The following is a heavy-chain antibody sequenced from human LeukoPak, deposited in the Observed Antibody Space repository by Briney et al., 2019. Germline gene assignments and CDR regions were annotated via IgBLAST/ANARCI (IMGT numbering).Heavy chain of an antibody. J-gene: IGHJ5*02. D-gene: IGHD3-10*01. V-gene: IGHV4-59*11. CDR2: IYPGGSI. CDR3: VKVGYGSGTWGWFDP. CDR1: GASITGHH. Sequence: SETLSLTCTVTGASITGHHWSWIRQPPGKGLECIGYIYPGGSIDYSPSLRGRASISGDSSKNLLSLNLTSVTAADTAMYYCVKVGYGSGTWGWFDPWGQGTLVSVSA.